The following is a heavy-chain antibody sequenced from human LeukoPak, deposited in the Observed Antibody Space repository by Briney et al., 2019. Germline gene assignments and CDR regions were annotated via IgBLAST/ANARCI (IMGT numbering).Heavy chain of an antibody. CDR2: IRYDGSNK. V-gene: IGHV3-30*02. J-gene: IGHJ4*02. D-gene: IGHD6-13*01. CDR3: AKDSSSSWRAPPDY. CDR1: GFTFSSYG. Sequence: GGSLRLSCAASGFTFSSYGMHWVRQAPGKGLEWVAFIRYDGSNKYYADSVKGRFTTSRDNSKNTLYLQMNSLRAEDTAVYYCAKDSSSSWRAPPDYWGQGTLVTVSS.